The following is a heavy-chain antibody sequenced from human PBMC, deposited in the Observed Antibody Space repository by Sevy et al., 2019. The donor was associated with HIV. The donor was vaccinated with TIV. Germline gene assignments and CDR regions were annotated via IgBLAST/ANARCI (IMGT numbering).Heavy chain of an antibody. J-gene: IGHJ6*02. CDR3: AKDFTGYNGMDV. D-gene: IGHD3-9*01. CDR2: ISYDGRNK. CDR1: GITFTTSG. Sequence: GGSLRLSCAVSGITFTTSGMHWVRQAPGKGLEWVAVISYDGRNKFYGDSVKGRFTISRDNSKNMLYLQMNSLRTEDTAVYYCAKDFTGYNGMDVWGQGTMVTDSS. V-gene: IGHV3-30*18.